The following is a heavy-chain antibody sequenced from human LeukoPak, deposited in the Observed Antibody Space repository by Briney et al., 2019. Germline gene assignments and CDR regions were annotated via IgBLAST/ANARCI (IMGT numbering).Heavy chain of an antibody. CDR1: GGSISSGTYY. D-gene: IGHD3-16*01. CDR3: ARSSRDRGGVWFDP. V-gene: IGHV4-39*01. CDR2: IYYSGST. J-gene: IGHJ5*02. Sequence: PSETLSLTCIVSGGSISSGTYYWGWIRQPPGKGLEWIGSIYYSGSTYYNPSLKSRVTISVDTSKNQFSLKLSSVTAADTAVYYCARSSRDRGGVWFDPWGQGTLVTVSS.